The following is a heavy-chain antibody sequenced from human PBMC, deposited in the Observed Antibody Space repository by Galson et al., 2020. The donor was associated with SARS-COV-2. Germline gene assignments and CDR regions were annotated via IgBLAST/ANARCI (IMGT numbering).Heavy chain of an antibody. D-gene: IGHD5-18*01. CDR2: IYYSGNT. V-gene: IGHV4-59*01. CDR1: GGPISTYF. Sequence: SETLSLTCTVSGGPISTYFWSWIRQPPGKGLEWIGYIYYSGNTNSSPSLKSRVTLSVDTSKNQFSLRLSSVTAADTAVYYCARGGISYGTGAFFDYWGQGILVTVSS. CDR3: ARGGISYGTGAFFDY. J-gene: IGHJ4*02.